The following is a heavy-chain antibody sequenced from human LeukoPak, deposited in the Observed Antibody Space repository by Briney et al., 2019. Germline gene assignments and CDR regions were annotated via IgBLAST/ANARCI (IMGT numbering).Heavy chain of an antibody. CDR3: AKVGPVDGMQS. D-gene: IGHD6-13*01. Sequence: GGSLRLSCAAAGFTFSSYAMSWVRQAPGKGLEWVSGINKSGGSIYNADSVEGRFTISRDNSKNTLYLEMNNLRAEDTAVYYCAKVGPVDGMQSWGQGTLVTVSS. V-gene: IGHV3-23*01. J-gene: IGHJ5*02. CDR2: INKSGGSI. CDR1: GFTFSSYA.